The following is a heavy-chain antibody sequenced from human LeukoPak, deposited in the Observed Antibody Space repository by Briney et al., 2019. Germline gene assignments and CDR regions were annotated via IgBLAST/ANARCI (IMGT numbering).Heavy chain of an antibody. J-gene: IGHJ4*02. Sequence: GRSLGLSCAAPGFTFSSYSMHWVRQAPGKGLEWVAVISYDGSSKYYADSVKGRFTISRDNSMNTLYLQMNSLRPEDTAVYYCAGLDTALVFDYFDYWGLGTLVTVSS. V-gene: IGHV3-30*04. CDR2: ISYDGSSK. CDR1: GFTFSSYS. CDR3: AGLDTALVFDYFDY. D-gene: IGHD5-18*01.